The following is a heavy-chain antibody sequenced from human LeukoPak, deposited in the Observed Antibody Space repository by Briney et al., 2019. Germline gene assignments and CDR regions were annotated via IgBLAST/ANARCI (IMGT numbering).Heavy chain of an antibody. V-gene: IGHV4-4*07. CDR2: IYTSGST. Sequence: SETLSLTCNVSGGSISSYYWSWIRQPAGEGLEWIGRIYTSGSTNYNPSLKSRVTMSVDTSKNQFSLKLSSVTAADTAVYYCARGGGYCSGGSCYGYWGQGTLVTVSS. D-gene: IGHD2-15*01. CDR3: ARGGGYCSGGSCYGY. J-gene: IGHJ4*02. CDR1: GGSISSYY.